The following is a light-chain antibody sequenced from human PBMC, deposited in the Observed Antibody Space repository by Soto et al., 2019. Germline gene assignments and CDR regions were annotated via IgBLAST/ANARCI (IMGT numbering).Light chain of an antibody. CDR3: QQSDSTPPT. Sequence: DIQMTQSPSSLSASVGDRVTITCRASQTMSSYLNWYQQKPEKAPKLLISAASSLQSGVPSRFSGSGSGTDFTLTISSLPPEDSATYYCQQSDSTPPTFGQGTKVEIK. J-gene: IGKJ1*01. V-gene: IGKV1-39*01. CDR1: QTMSSY. CDR2: AAS.